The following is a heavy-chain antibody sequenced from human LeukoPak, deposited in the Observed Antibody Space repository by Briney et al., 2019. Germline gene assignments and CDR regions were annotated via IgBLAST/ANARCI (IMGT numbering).Heavy chain of an antibody. V-gene: IGHV3-23*01. CDR2: ISGSGGST. CDR3: AKSSYYDASGYYREYYFDY. CDR1: GFGFSNYA. Sequence: GGSLRLSCVPSGFGFSNYAMSWVRQAPGKGLEWVSSISGSGGSTHYADSVKGRFTISRDKTKNTLYLQMNSLRAEDTAVYYCAKSSYYDASGYYREYYFDYWGQGTLVTVSS. J-gene: IGHJ4*02. D-gene: IGHD3-22*01.